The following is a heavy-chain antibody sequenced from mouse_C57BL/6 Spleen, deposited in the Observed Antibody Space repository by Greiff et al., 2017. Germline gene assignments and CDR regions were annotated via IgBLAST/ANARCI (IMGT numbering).Heavy chain of an antibody. CDR1: GYTFTSYT. D-gene: IGHD2-5*01. V-gene: IGHV1-4*01. CDR2: INPSSGYT. Sequence: QVQLQQSGAELARPGASVKMSCKASGYTFTSYTMHWVKQRPGQGLEWIGYINPSSGYTKYNQKFKDKATLTADNSSSTAYMQLSSLTSEDSAVYYCARGGYYYSRGDYAMDYWGQGTSVTVSS. J-gene: IGHJ4*01. CDR3: ARGGYYYSRGDYAMDY.